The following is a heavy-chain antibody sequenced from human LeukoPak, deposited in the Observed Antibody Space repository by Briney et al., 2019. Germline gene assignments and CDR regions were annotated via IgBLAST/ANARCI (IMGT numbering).Heavy chain of an antibody. CDR2: IYYSGST. V-gene: IGHV4-59*08. Sequence: SETLSLTCTVSGVSISNYYWSWIRQPPGRGLEWIGYIYYSGSTNHNPSLKSRVTISVDTSKNQFPLKLSSVTAADTAVYYCARGSWKVDSWGQGTLVAVSS. CDR1: GVSISNYY. D-gene: IGHD1-26*01. CDR3: ARGSWKVDS. J-gene: IGHJ4*02.